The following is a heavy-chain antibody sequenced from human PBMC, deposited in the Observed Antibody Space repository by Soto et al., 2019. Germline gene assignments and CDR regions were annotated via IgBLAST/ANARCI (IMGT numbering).Heavy chain of an antibody. CDR2: IYYSGST. V-gene: IGHV4-61*01. CDR3: ARSGQLVGGYYYYGMDV. J-gene: IGHJ6*02. D-gene: IGHD6-13*01. Sequence: SETLSLTCTVSGDSGSTNRYSWGWIRQSPGKGLEWIGYIYYSGSTNYNPSLKSRVTISVDTSKNQFSLKLSSVTAADTAVYYCARSGQLVGGYYYYGMDVWGQGTTVTVSS. CDR1: GDSGSTNRYS.